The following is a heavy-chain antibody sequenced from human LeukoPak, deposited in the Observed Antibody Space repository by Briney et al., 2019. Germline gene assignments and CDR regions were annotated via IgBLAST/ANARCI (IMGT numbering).Heavy chain of an antibody. CDR3: ARGRGKSGSYYHY. Sequence: PSETLSLTCTVSGGSISSGGYYWSWIRQHPGKGLEWIGYIYYSGSTYYNPSLKSRVTISVDTSKNQFSLKLSSVTAADTAVYYCARGRGKSGSYYHYWGQGTLVTVSS. J-gene: IGHJ4*02. CDR1: GGSISSGGYY. CDR2: IYYSGST. D-gene: IGHD1-26*01. V-gene: IGHV4-31*03.